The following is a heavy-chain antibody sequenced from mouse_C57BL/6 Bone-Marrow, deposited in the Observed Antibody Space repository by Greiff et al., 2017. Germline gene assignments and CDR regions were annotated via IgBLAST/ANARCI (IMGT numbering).Heavy chain of an antibody. CDR1: GFTFTDYY. CDR2: IRNKANGYTT. Sequence: EVMLVESGGGLVQPGGSLSLSCAASGFTFTDYYMSWVRQPPGKALEWLGFIRNKANGYTTEYSASVKGRFTISRDNSQSILYLQMNALRAEDSATYYCASYYYGSGSFAYWGQGTLVTVAA. CDR3: ASYYYGSGSFAY. V-gene: IGHV7-3*01. D-gene: IGHD1-1*01. J-gene: IGHJ3*01.